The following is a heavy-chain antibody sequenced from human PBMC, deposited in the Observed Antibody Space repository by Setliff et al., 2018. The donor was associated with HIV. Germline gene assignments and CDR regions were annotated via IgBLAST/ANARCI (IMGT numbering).Heavy chain of an antibody. CDR2: VDYTGST. J-gene: IGHJ4*02. D-gene: IGHD2-21*02. V-gene: IGHV4-39*07. CDR1: GAPVSSGRYY. Sequence: PSETLSLTCSVSGAPVSSGRYYWGWVRQPPGKGLEWVGNVDYTGSTYYNPSLKSRVTISVDTSKNQFSLRLNSVTAADTAVYYCARQGNIVVVTSFDYWGQGTLVTVSS. CDR3: ARQGNIVVVTSFDY.